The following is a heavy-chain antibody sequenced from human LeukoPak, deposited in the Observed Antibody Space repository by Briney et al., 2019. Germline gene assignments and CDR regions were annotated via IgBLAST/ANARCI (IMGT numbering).Heavy chain of an antibody. CDR1: GSSFSSNT. V-gene: IGHV3-21*01. CDR2: ISSTSIYI. D-gene: IGHD3-16*01. CDR3: ARDTLGGA. J-gene: IGHJ4*02. Sequence: GGSLRLSCAASGSSFSSNTMNWVRQAPGKGLEWVSSISSTSIYIYYADSVKGRFTISRDNAKKSLYLQMNSLRAEDTAVYYCARDTLGGAWGQGTLVTVSS.